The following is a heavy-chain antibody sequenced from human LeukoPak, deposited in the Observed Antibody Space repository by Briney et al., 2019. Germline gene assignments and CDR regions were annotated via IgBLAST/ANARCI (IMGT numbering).Heavy chain of an antibody. Sequence: GGSLRLSCAASGFTFSRYWMTWVRQAPGKGLEWVANIKQDGSEKYYVDSVKGRFTISRDNAKNSLYLQMNSLRAEDTAVYYCARVRWFGELKYFDYWGQGTLVTVSS. V-gene: IGHV3-7*01. D-gene: IGHD3-10*01. CDR1: GFTFSRYW. J-gene: IGHJ4*02. CDR3: ARVRWFGELKYFDY. CDR2: IKQDGSEK.